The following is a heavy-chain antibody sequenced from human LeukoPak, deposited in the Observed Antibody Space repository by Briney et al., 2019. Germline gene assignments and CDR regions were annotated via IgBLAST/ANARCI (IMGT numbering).Heavy chain of an antibody. CDR2: IYYSGST. CDR1: GGSISSYY. CDR3: VRAGGNPPYYFDY. Sequence: SETLSLTCTVSGGSISSYYWGWIRQPPGKGLEWIGYIYYSGSTNYNPSLKSRVTISVDASKNQFSLKLSSVTAADTAVYYCVRAGGNPPYYFDYWGQGTLVTVSS. D-gene: IGHD3-16*01. J-gene: IGHJ4*02. V-gene: IGHV4-59*01.